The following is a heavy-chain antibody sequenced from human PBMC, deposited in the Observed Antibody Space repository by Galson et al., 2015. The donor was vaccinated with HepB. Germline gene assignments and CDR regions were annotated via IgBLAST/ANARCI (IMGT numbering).Heavy chain of an antibody. CDR2: INAGNGNT. CDR1: GYTFTSYA. J-gene: IGHJ4*02. CDR3: ARDASSQWLVSFDY. V-gene: IGHV1-3*01. D-gene: IGHD6-19*01. Sequence: QSGAEVKKPGGSLKISCKASGYTFTSYAMHWVRQAPGQRLEWMGWINAGNGNTKYSQKFQGRVTITRDSSASTAYMELSSLRSEDTAVYYCARDASSQWLVSFDYWGQGTLVTVSS.